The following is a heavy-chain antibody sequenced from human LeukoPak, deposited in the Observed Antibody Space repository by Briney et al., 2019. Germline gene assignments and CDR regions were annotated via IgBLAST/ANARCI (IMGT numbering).Heavy chain of an antibody. CDR3: AELGITMIGGV. Sequence: GGSLRLSCAASGFSFSDYNMNWVRQAPGKALEWVSSITTTGTYIFYGDSVRGRFTISRDNAKNSLYLQMNSLRAEDTAVYYCAELGITMIGGVWGKGTTVTISS. J-gene: IGHJ6*04. D-gene: IGHD3-10*02. CDR1: GFSFSDYN. V-gene: IGHV3-21*01. CDR2: ITTTGTYI.